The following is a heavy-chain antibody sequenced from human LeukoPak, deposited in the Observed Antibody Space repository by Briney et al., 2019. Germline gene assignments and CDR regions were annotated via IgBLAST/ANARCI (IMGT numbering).Heavy chain of an antibody. CDR3: ARDRGSNDFWRGYYSNWFDP. CDR2: ISSSGNTI. Sequence: PGGALRLSCAASGFTFSDCYMSWIRQTPGGGVEWVSYISSSGNTIYYAYSVRGRFTISRDNAKNSLYLQMSSVRAEDTAVYYFARDRGSNDFWRGYYSNWFDPWGRGTLVTASS. CDR1: GFTFSDCY. J-gene: IGHJ5*02. D-gene: IGHD3-3*01. V-gene: IGHV3-11*04.